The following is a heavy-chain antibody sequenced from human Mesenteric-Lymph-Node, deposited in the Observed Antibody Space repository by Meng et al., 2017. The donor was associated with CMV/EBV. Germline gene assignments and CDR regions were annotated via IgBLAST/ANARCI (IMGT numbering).Heavy chain of an antibody. CDR3: AKTGYHYGSGLTDWFDP. V-gene: IGHV3-23*01. D-gene: IGHD3-10*01. CDR2: ISDSGVST. CDR1: GLIVSRNY. Sequence: GESLKISCAGSGLIVSRNYMSWVRQAPGKGLEWVSSISDSGVSTYYAESVKGRFTIFRDNSKNTLYLQMNSLRAEDTAAYYCAKTGYHYGSGLTDWFDPWGQGTLVTVS. J-gene: IGHJ5*02.